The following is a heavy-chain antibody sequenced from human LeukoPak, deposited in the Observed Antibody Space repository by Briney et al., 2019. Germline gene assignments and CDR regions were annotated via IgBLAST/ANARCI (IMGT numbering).Heavy chain of an antibody. CDR3: ARGPNSNWSGLDF. D-gene: IGHD6-6*01. Sequence: PGGSLRLSCTASGFSFSGHWMHWARQLPGKGLVWVSRISPTGSTTSYADSVKGRFTVSRDNAENTPYLQVNNLRAEDTAVYYCARGPNSNWSGLDFWGQGTLLTVSS. CDR2: ISPTGSTT. V-gene: IGHV3-74*01. J-gene: IGHJ4*02. CDR1: GFSFSGHW.